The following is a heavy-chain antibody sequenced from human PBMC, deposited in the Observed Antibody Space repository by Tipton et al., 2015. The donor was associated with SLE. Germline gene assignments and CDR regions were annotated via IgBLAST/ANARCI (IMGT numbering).Heavy chain of an antibody. J-gene: IGHJ4*02. CDR1: GFSFDRYA. CDR2: ISRSTKDI. D-gene: IGHD6-19*01. V-gene: IGHV3-48*03. CDR3: ARTTGWYNDY. Sequence: SLRLSCAASGFSFDRYAMNWVRQAPGKGLEWVSYISRSTKDIYYADSVKGRFTISRDNAKNSLYLHMSSLRVEDTAIYYCARTTGWYNDYWGQGTLVTVSS.